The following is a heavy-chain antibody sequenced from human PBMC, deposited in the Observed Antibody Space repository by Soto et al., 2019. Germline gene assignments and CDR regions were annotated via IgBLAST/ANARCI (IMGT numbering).Heavy chain of an antibody. Sequence: QVQLVQSGAEVKKPGASVKVSCKASGYTFTSYDSNWVRQATGQGLEWMGWMHANSGNTGYAQKFQGRVTMTRNTSISTAYMELSSLRSEVTAVYYCARGLDGFDMPRRGGLLYYYGMYVWGQGTTVTVSS. CDR1: GYTFTSYD. J-gene: IGHJ6*02. D-gene: IGHD2-2*01. CDR3: ARGLDGFDMPRRGGLLYYYGMYV. V-gene: IGHV1-8*01. CDR2: MHANSGNT.